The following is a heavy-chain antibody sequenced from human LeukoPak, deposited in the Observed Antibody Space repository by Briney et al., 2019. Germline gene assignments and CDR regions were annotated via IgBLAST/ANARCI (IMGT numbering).Heavy chain of an antibody. V-gene: IGHV4-59*08. CDR3: ARRTGDYVNYYYGMDV. J-gene: IGHJ6*02. CDR1: GGSISSYY. Sequence: ASETLSLTCTVSGGSISSYYWSWIRQPPGKGLEWIGYIYYSGSTNYNPSLKSRVTISVDTSKNQFPLKLSSVTAADTAVYYCARRTGDYVNYYYGMDVWGQGTTVTVSS. D-gene: IGHD4-17*01. CDR2: IYYSGST.